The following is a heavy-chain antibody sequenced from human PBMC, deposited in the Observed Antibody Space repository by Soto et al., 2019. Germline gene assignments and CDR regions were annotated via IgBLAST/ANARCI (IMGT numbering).Heavy chain of an antibody. J-gene: IGHJ6*02. CDR3: ARSGRPGYYYYIMDV. V-gene: IGHV1-18*01. D-gene: IGHD3-10*01. CDR1: GYTFTSYG. CDR2: ISVYNGNT. Sequence: QVQLVQSGAEVKDPGASVKVSCKASGYTFTSYGVSWVRQAPVQGLEWMGWISVYNGNTKYAQKLQGRVTMTTDTSTSTAYMELRGLRSDDTAVYYCARSGRPGYYYYIMDVWGQGTTVTVSS.